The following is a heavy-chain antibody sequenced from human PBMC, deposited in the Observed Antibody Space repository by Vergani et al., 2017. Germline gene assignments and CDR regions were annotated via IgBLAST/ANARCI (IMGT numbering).Heavy chain of an antibody. Sequence: QVQLQESGPGLVKPSQTLSLTCTVSGGSISSGDYYWSWIRHPPGKGLEWIGYIDYSGSTYYSPSLKSRVAVSVDTSKNQFSLKLSSVTAADTAVYYCARGPDVLLGQIDYWGQGTLVTVSS. CDR1: GGSISSGDYY. D-gene: IGHD3-10*01. J-gene: IGHJ4*02. CDR2: IDYSGST. CDR3: ARGPDVLLGQIDY. V-gene: IGHV4-30-4*01.